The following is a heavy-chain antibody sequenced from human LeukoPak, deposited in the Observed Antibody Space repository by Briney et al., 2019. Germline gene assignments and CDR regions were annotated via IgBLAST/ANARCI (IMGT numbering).Heavy chain of an antibody. Sequence: GGSLRLSCAASGFTFSSYSMNLVRQAPGKGLEWVSSINSSSSYIYYADSVKGRFTISRDNAKNSLYLQMNSLRAEDTAVYYCASWITMVRGVIRGMDVWGQGTTVTVSS. V-gene: IGHV3-21*01. D-gene: IGHD3-10*01. CDR2: INSSSSYI. CDR1: GFTFSSYS. CDR3: ASWITMVRGVIRGMDV. J-gene: IGHJ6*02.